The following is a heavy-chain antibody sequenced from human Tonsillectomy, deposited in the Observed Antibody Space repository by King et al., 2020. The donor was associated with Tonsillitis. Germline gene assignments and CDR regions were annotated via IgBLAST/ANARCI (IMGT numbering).Heavy chain of an antibody. Sequence: VQLVESGSELKKPGASVKISCKASGYSFTNYAIYWVRQAPGQGLEWMGWINTNTGNPTYAQAFTGRFVFSLDTSVSTAFLQITSLKADDTAVYYCARAIEAAKGPAFWGQGSLVTVSA. J-gene: IGHJ4*02. CDR3: ARAIEAAKGPAF. CDR1: GYSFTNYA. CDR2: INTNTGNP. D-gene: IGHD6-13*01. V-gene: IGHV7-4-1*02.